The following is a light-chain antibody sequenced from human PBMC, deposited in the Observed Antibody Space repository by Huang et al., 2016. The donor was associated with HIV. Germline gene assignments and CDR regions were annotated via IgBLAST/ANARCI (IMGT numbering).Light chain of an antibody. CDR2: AAA. J-gene: IGKJ3*01. V-gene: IGKV1-9*01. CDR1: QAISNY. Sequence: IQLTQSPSSLSASVGDRVTITCRASQAISNYLALYQQKPGKAPKRLIYAAATLQTGVPSRFSGSGSGTDFTLTINSLQPEDFATYYCQQLNSYPVTFGPGTKVDFK. CDR3: QQLNSYPVT.